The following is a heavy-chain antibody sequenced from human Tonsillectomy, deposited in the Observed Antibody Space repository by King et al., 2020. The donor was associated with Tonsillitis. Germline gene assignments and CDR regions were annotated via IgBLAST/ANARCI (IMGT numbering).Heavy chain of an antibody. Sequence: QVQLPQWGAGLLKPSETLSLTCAVSGGSFSGYYWSWIRQPPGKGLEWIGEINHSGSTNYNPSLKSRVTISVDTSKNQFSLKLSSVTAADTAVYYCARGIAARRGLDYWGQGTLVTVSS. CDR2: INHSGST. CDR3: ARGIAARRGLDY. J-gene: IGHJ4*02. D-gene: IGHD6-6*01. V-gene: IGHV4-34*01. CDR1: GGSFSGYY.